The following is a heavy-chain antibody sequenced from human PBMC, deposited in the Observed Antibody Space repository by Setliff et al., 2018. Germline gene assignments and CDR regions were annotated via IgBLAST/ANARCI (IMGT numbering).Heavy chain of an antibody. CDR1: GYSFSNYG. V-gene: IGHV1-18*01. Sequence: ASVKVSCKTSGYSFSNYGISWVRQAPGQGLEWLGWIGAHNSNTNYAEKFQGRLSMTTDTSKSTAYMELRSLRSDDTAVYFCARDPRRSYADFVSNCFDPWGQGTPVTVSS. J-gene: IGHJ5*02. CDR3: ARDPRRSYADFVSNCFDP. CDR2: IGAHNSNT. D-gene: IGHD4-17*01.